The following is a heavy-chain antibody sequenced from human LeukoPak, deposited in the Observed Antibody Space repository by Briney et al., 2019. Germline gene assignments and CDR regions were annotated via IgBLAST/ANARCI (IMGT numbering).Heavy chain of an antibody. CDR3: ARDRANWFDP. CDR1: GGSISSYY. Sequence: SETLSLTCTVSGGSISSYYWSWIRQPPGKGLGWIGYIYYSGSTNYNPSLKSRVTISEDTSKNQFSLKLSSVTAADTAVYYCARDRANWFDPWGQGTLVTVSS. V-gene: IGHV4-59*01. CDR2: IYYSGST. J-gene: IGHJ5*02.